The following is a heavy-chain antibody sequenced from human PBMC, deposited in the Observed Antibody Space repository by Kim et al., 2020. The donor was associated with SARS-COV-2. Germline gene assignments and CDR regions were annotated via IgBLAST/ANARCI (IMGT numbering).Heavy chain of an antibody. Sequence: SVKVSCKASGFTFTSSAVQWVRQARGQRLEWIGWIVVGSGNTNYAQKFQERVTITRDMSTSTAYMELSSLRSEDTAVYYCAADTSSFYYYYYGMDVWGQGTTVTVSS. CDR1: GFTFTSSA. D-gene: IGHD3-16*02. V-gene: IGHV1-58*01. CDR3: AADTSSFYYYYYGMDV. CDR2: IVVGSGNT. J-gene: IGHJ6*02.